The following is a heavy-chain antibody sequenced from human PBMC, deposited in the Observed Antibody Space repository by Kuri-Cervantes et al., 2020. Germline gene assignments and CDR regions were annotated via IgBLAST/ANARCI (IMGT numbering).Heavy chain of an antibody. CDR3: ARDLGQLWVS. V-gene: IGHV3-53*01. D-gene: IGHD5-18*01. CDR1: GFTFSSYA. CDR2: IYSGGST. Sequence: GRSLRLSCAASGFTFSSYAMSWVRQAPEKGLEWVSVIYSGGSTYYADSVKGRFTMSRDNSKNTVYLQMNSLRAEDTAVYYCARDLGQLWVSWGQGTLVTVSS. J-gene: IGHJ4*02.